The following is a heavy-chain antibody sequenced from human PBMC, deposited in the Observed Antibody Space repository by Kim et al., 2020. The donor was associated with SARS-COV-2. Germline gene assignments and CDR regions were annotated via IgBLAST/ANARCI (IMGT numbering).Heavy chain of an antibody. Sequence: GGSLRLSCAASGFTFSSYDMHWVRQATGKGLEWVSAIGTAGDTYYPGSVKGRFTISRENAKNSLYLQMNSLRAGDTAVYYCARGYYDSSGYYYDFDYWGQGTLVTVSS. CDR3: ARGYYDSSGYYYDFDY. CDR1: GFTFSSYD. V-gene: IGHV3-13*01. CDR2: IGTAGDT. D-gene: IGHD3-22*01. J-gene: IGHJ4*02.